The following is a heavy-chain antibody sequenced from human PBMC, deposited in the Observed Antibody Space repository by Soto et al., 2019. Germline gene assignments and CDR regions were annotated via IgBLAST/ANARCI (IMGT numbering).Heavy chain of an antibody. V-gene: IGHV1-46*01. J-gene: IGHJ3*02. D-gene: IGHD3-10*01. CDR1: RYTFTSYY. Sequence: GASVKVSCKASRYTFTSYYMHWVRQAPGQGLEWMGIINPSGGSTSYAQKFQGRVTMTRDTSTSTVYMELSSLRSEDTAVYYCAREGNYYGSGVPRAFDIWGQGTMVTV. CDR2: INPSGGST. CDR3: AREGNYYGSGVPRAFDI.